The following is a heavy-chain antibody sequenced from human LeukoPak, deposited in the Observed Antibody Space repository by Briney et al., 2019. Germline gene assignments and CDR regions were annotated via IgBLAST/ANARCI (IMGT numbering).Heavy chain of an antibody. CDR1: GGSISSYY. Sequence: PSETLSLTCTVSGGSISSYYWSWIRQPPGKGLEWIGYIYYSGSTNYNPSLKSRVTISVDTSKNQFSLKLSSVTAADTAVYYCARVEAVAGPFDYWGQGTLVTVSS. CDR2: IYYSGST. V-gene: IGHV4-59*01. D-gene: IGHD6-19*01. CDR3: ARVEAVAGPFDY. J-gene: IGHJ4*02.